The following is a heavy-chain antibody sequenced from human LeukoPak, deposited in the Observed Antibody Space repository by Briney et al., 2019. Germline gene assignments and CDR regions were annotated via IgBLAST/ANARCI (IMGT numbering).Heavy chain of an antibody. D-gene: IGHD2-2*01. CDR3: ARDRVVPAAEGSYYFDY. V-gene: IGHV3-21*01. CDR1: GFTFSSYS. Sequence: PGGSLRLSCAASGFTFSSYSMNWVRQAPGKGLEWVSSISSSSSYIYYADSAKGRFTISRDNAKNSLYLQMNSLRAEDTAVYYCARDRVVPAAEGSYYFDYWGQGSLVTVSS. J-gene: IGHJ4*02. CDR2: ISSSSSYI.